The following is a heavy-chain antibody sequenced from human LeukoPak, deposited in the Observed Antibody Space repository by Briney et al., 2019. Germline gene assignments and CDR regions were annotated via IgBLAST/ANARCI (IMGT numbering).Heavy chain of an antibody. CDR2: ISWDGGST. CDR3: ALIWGLDY. Sequence: GGSLRLSCAASGFTFDDYTMHWVRQAPGKGLEWVSLISWDGGSTYYADSVKGRFTISRDNSKNSLYLQMNSLRTEDTALYYCALIWGLDYWGQGTLVTVSS. J-gene: IGHJ4*02. D-gene: IGHD7-27*01. CDR1: GFTFDDYT. V-gene: IGHV3-43*01.